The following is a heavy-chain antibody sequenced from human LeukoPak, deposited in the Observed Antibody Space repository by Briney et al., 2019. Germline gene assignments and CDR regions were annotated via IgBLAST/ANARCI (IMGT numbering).Heavy chain of an antibody. CDR3: IAGGGTADY. J-gene: IGHJ4*02. Sequence: GSLTLSCAASGFTFSTAWMNWMGWVRQAPGKGLELVGLTKIKTDDCTPDYAALVKVRFTISRDDSTHTVYLEMHRLETEDTGVYYCIAGGGTADYWGQGNLVSVSS. D-gene: IGHD1-1*01. V-gene: IGHV3-15*01. CDR2: TKIKTDDCTP. CDR1: GFTFSTAW.